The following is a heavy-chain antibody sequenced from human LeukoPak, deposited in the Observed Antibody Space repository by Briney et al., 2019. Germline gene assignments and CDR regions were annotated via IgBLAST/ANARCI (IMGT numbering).Heavy chain of an antibody. Sequence: GGSLRLSCAASGFTFDDYAMHWVRQAPGKGLEWVSGISWNSGSIGYADSVKGRFTISRDNAKNSLYLQMNSLRAEDTALYYCAKDITDYYGSGSYLGYWGQGTLVTVSS. V-gene: IGHV3-9*01. J-gene: IGHJ4*02. CDR2: ISWNSGSI. CDR3: AKDITDYYGSGSYLGY. D-gene: IGHD3-10*01. CDR1: GFTFDDYA.